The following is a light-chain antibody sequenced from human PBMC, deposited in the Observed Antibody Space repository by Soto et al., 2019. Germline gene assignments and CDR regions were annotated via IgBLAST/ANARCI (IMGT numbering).Light chain of an antibody. CDR2: NND. V-gene: IGLV1-44*01. CDR3: ESWDDSLYGAV. J-gene: IGLJ2*01. Sequence: QSVLTQSPSASGTPGQRVTISCSGSSSNIGTNTINWYQQFPGTAPKLLIYNNDQRPSGVPDRFSASKSGTSASLAISGLQSEDEADYYCESWDDSLYGAVFGGGTKVTVL. CDR1: SSNIGTNT.